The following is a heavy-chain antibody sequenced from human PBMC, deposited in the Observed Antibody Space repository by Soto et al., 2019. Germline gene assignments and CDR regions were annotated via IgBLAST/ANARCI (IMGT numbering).Heavy chain of an antibody. V-gene: IGHV4-34*01. J-gene: IGHJ3*02. CDR3: TSKFGQLLADAFDI. Sequence: SETLSLTCAVYGGSFSGYYWTWIRQPPGTGLEWIGEINHSGSTNYNPSLKSRVTISVDTSKNQFSLKLTSVTDADTAVYYCTSKFGQLLADAFDIWGQGTMVTVSS. CDR2: INHSGST. CDR1: GGSFSGYY. D-gene: IGHD3-10*01.